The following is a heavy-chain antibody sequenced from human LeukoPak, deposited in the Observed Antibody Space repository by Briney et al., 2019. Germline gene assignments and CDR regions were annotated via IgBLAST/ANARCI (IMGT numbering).Heavy chain of an antibody. CDR1: GFTISSYG. D-gene: IGHD3-9*01. Sequence: GRSLRLSCAASGFTISSYGMHWIRQAPGKGLEWVAVISYDGSNKYYADSVKGRFTISRDNSKNTLYLQMNSLRAEDTAAYYCAKDHLDYDILTGLDYWGQGTLVTVSS. CDR3: AKDHLDYDILTGLDY. V-gene: IGHV3-30*18. CDR2: ISYDGSNK. J-gene: IGHJ4*02.